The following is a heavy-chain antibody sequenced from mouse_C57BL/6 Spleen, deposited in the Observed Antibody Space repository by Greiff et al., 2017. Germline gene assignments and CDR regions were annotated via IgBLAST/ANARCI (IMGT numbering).Heavy chain of an antibody. CDR1: GYAFSSYW. V-gene: IGHV1-80*01. D-gene: IGHD1-1*01. CDR2: IYPGDGDT. Sequence: QVQLQQSGAELVKPGASVKISCKASGYAFSSYWMNWVKQRPGKGLEWIGQIYPGDGDTNYNGKFKGKATLTADKSSSTAYMQLSSLTSEDSAVYFCARYYYGSSYFDYSGQGTTLTVSS. CDR3: ARYYYGSSYFDY. J-gene: IGHJ2*01.